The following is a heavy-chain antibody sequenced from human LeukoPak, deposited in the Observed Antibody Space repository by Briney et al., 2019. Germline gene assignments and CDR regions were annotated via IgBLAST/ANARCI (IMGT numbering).Heavy chain of an antibody. Sequence: GGSLRLSCAASGFTFSSYWMHWVRQAPGKGLVWVSLIKGDGSSTSYADSVKGRFTISRDNSKNTLYLQMNSLRAEDTAVYYCAKWGGPTVTTIGYLDYWGQGTLVTVSS. CDR3: AKWGGPTVTTIGYLDY. CDR2: IKGDGSST. V-gene: IGHV3-74*01. D-gene: IGHD4-11*01. CDR1: GFTFSSYW. J-gene: IGHJ4*02.